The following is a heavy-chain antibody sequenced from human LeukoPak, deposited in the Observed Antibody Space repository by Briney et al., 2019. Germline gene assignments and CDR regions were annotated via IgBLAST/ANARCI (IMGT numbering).Heavy chain of an antibody. V-gene: IGHV4-39*07. CDR3: ARGDYLYHFDY. D-gene: IGHD3-16*01. J-gene: IGHJ4*02. CDR2: IYHSGST. CDR1: GVSISSSNSY. Sequence: SETLSLTCTVSGVSISSSNSYWGWIRQPPGKGLEWIGSIYHSGSTYYNPSLKSRVTISVDTSKNQFSLKVTSVTAADTAVYYCARGDYLYHFDYWGQGTLVTVSS.